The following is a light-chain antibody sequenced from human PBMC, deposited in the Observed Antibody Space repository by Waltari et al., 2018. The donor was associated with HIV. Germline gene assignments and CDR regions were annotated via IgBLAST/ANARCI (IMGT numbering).Light chain of an antibody. Sequence: IVMTQSPDSLAASLGERAAINCKSSQSVLYSSNNRNYLAWYQQRPGQPPKLLISWASTRESGVPDRFSGSGSGTDFTLTISSLQAEDVAVYYCQQYFSDSWTFGPGTKVEIK. CDR1: QSVLYSSNNRNY. J-gene: IGKJ3*01. CDR3: QQYFSDSWT. V-gene: IGKV4-1*01. CDR2: WAS.